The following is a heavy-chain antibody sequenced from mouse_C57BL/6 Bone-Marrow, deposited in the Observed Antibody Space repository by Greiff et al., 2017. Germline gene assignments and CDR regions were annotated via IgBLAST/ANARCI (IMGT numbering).Heavy chain of an antibody. CDR1: GYTFTSYW. Sequence: QVPLQQSGAELVMPGASVKLSCKASGYTFTSYWLHWVKQRPGQGLEWIGEIAPSDSYTNYTQKFKGKSTFTVDKSSSTAYMQLRSLTSEDSAVYCGASDYGSQTPYAMDYWGQGTSVTVSS. J-gene: IGHJ4*01. CDR2: IAPSDSYT. V-gene: IGHV1-69*01. D-gene: IGHD1-1*01. CDR3: ASDYGSQTPYAMDY.